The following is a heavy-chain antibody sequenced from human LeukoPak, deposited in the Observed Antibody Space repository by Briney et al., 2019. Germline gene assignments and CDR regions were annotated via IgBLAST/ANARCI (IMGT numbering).Heavy chain of an antibody. D-gene: IGHD6-6*01. CDR2: ISPNRGGT. CDR3: ARSNIATRRGDSWFDP. V-gene: IGHV1-2*02. J-gene: IGHJ5*02. Sequence: GSLKVSCKASGYTLTDYHMHWVRQAPGQGLEWMGWISPNRGGTNNAQNFKGRVTMTRDTSVSTAYMELSSLRSDDTAVYYCARSNIATRRGDSWFDPWGQGTLVTVSS. CDR1: GYTLTDYH.